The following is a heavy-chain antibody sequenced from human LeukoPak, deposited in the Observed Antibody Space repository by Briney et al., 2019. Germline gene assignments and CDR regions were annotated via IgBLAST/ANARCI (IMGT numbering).Heavy chain of an antibody. D-gene: IGHD3-22*01. CDR1: GGSISSYY. CDR3: ARVTGYMIEDYFDS. J-gene: IGHJ4*02. Sequence: SETLSLTCTVSGGSISSYYWSWIRQPAGKGLEWIGRIYTSGSTNYNPSLKSRVTMSVDMSKNQFSLKLSSVTAADTAVYYCARVTGYMIEDYFDSWGQGTLVTVSS. V-gene: IGHV4-4*07. CDR2: IYTSGST.